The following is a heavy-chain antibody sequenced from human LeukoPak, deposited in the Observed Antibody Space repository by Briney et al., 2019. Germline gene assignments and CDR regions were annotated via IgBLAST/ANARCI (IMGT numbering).Heavy chain of an antibody. J-gene: IGHJ3*02. D-gene: IGHD6-25*01. CDR1: GFTFSSYA. Sequence: GGSLRLSCAASGFTFSSYAMSWVRQAPGKGLEWVSAISGSGGSTYYADSVKGRFTISRDNSMNTLYLQMNSLRAEDTAVYYCAKDLLDGYSSVDGGAFDIWGQGTMVTVSS. CDR2: ISGSGGST. V-gene: IGHV3-23*01. CDR3: AKDLLDGYSSVDGGAFDI.